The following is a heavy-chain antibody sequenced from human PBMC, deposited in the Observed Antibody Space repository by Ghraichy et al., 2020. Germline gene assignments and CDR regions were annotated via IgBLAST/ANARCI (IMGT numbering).Heavy chain of an antibody. D-gene: IGHD6-6*01. Sequence: GESLNISCAASGFTFSSYSMNWVRQAPGKGLEWVSSISSSSSYIYYADSVKGRFTISRDNAKNSLYLQMNSLRAEDTAVYYCARDPSDSSSSPLWPWGQGTLVTVSS. V-gene: IGHV3-21*01. CDR1: GFTFSSYS. CDR3: ARDPSDSSSSPLWP. J-gene: IGHJ5*02. CDR2: ISSSSSYI.